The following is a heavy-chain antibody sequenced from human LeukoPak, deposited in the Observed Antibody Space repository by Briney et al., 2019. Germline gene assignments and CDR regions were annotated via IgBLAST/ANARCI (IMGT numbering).Heavy chain of an antibody. Sequence: PGGSLRLSCAASGLTFSSYSMNWVRQAPGKGLEWVSYISSSSTIYYADSVKGRFTISRDNAKNSLYLQMNSLRAEDTAVYYCARDQNTVTLYYYYMDVWGKGATVTVSS. CDR1: GLTFSSYS. CDR2: ISSSSTI. CDR3: ARDQNTVTLYYYYMDV. V-gene: IGHV3-48*01. D-gene: IGHD4-17*01. J-gene: IGHJ6*03.